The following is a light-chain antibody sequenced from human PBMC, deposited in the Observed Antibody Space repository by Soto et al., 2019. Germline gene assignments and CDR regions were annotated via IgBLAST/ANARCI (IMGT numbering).Light chain of an antibody. CDR1: QSISGW. J-gene: IGKJ1*01. CDR3: QQCHSYSPT. V-gene: IGKV1-5*03. Sequence: DIQMTQSPSTLSASVGDRVTITCRASQSISGWLAWYQQKPGKAPKLLIYKASSLQSGVPSRFSGSGSGPEFTLTISSLQPDDFATYYCQQCHSYSPTFGQGTTVDIK. CDR2: KAS.